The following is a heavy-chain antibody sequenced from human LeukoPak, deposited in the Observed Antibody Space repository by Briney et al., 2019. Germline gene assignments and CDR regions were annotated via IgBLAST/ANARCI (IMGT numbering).Heavy chain of an antibody. CDR3: ARLAPSTSFAFDI. J-gene: IGHJ3*02. CDR1: GGSINSYY. D-gene: IGHD2-2*01. CDR2: IYYSGST. Sequence: SETLSLTCTVSGGSINSYYWSWIRQPPGKVLEWIGYIYYSGSTNYNPSLKSRVTISVDTSKNQFSLKLSSVTAADTAVYYCARLAPSTSFAFDIWGQGTMVTVSS. V-gene: IGHV4-59*08.